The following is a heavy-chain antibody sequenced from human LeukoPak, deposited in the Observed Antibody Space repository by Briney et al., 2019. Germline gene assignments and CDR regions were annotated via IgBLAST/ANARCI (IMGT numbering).Heavy chain of an antibody. CDR2: INPNSGGT. D-gene: IGHD2-2*02. CDR3: ASDWGLSQLEYCSNTNCYMGAFDI. J-gene: IGHJ3*02. V-gene: IGHV1-2*02. CDR1: GYTFTGYY. Sequence: ASVKVSCKSSGYTFTGYYMHWVRQAPGQGLEWMGWINPNSGGTNYALKFQGRVTMNRDTSISTAYMELSRLRSDDTAVYYCASDWGLSQLEYCSNTNCYMGAFDIWGQGTMVTVSS.